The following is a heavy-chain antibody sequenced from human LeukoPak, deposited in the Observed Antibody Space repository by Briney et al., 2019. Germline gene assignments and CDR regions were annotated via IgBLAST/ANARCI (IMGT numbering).Heavy chain of an antibody. CDR1: GYTFTSYG. Sequence: ASVKVSCKASGYTFTSYGISWVRQAPGQGLEWMGWINTNTGNPTYARGFTGRYVFSLDTSVSTAYLQISGLTADDTAVYFCGRDPRLGIRGYTYGYIDYWGQGTLVTVSS. CDR2: INTNTGNP. V-gene: IGHV7-4-1*02. D-gene: IGHD5-18*01. J-gene: IGHJ4*02. CDR3: GRDPRLGIRGYTYGYIDY.